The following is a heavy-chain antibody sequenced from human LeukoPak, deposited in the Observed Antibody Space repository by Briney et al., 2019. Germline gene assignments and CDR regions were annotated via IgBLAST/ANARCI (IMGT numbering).Heavy chain of an antibody. J-gene: IGHJ4*02. CDR3: AVSSGYYYSRFDY. V-gene: IGHV3-30*03. CDR2: ISYDGSNK. Sequence: GRSLRLSCAASGFTFRSYGMHCVRQAPGKGLEWVAVISYDGSNKYYADSVKGRFTISRDNSKSTLYLQMNSLRAEDTAVYYCAVSSGYYYSRFDYWGQGTLVTVSS. D-gene: IGHD3-22*01. CDR1: GFTFRSYG.